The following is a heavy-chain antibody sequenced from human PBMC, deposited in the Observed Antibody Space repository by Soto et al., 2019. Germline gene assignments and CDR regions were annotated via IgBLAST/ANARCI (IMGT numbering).Heavy chain of an antibody. V-gene: IGHV4-30-2*01. D-gene: IGHD3-22*01. CDR2: VFQSGTT. J-gene: IGHJ5*02. Sequence: QLQLRESGSGLLKPSQTLSLTCAVSGGSISSRGYSWSWIRQPPGKGLEWIGYVFQSGTTNYNPSLKSRVTISVDTSRNQFSLKLNSVTAADTAVYFCARDVHYFDGSDHYYNWFDPWGQGTLVTVSS. CDR3: ARDVHYFDGSDHYYNWFDP. CDR1: GGSISSRGYS.